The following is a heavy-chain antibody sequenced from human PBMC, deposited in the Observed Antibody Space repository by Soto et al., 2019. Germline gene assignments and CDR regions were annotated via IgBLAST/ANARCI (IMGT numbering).Heavy chain of an antibody. CDR2: IHSDGST. Sequence: GGSLRLSCSVAGFTVSDSMSWVRQAPGKGLECISFIHSDGSTHYTDSVRGRFTISRDNSKNTLYLQMDRLRVDDTAVYFCARDASGPFDYWGQGTLVTVSS. CDR1: GFTVSDS. V-gene: IGHV3-53*01. CDR3: ARDASGPFDY. D-gene: IGHD6-19*01. J-gene: IGHJ4*02.